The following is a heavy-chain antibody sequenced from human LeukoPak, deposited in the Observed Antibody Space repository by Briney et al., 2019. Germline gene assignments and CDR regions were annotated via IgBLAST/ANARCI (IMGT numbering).Heavy chain of an antibody. CDR2: IIPIFGTA. V-gene: IGHV1-69*05. Sequence: ASVKVSCKASGGTFSSYAISWVRQAPGQGLEGMGGIIPIFGTANYAQKFQGRVTITTDESTSTAYMELSSLRAEDTAVYYCARVFSWYERVFDYWGQGTLVTVSS. D-gene: IGHD6-13*01. J-gene: IGHJ4*02. CDR1: GGTFSSYA. CDR3: ARVFSWYERVFDY.